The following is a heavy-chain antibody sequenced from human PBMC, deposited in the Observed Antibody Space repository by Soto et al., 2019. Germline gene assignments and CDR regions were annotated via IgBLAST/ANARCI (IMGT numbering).Heavy chain of an antibody. J-gene: IGHJ6*02. Sequence: GGYLLVSCGASGVTFSRYGMHGVRQAPGKGLEWVAVIWYDGSNKYYADSVKGRFTISRDNSKNTLYLQMNSLRAEDTAVYYCARARVGDCTNCVCYVSYYHDGLSVSAQRTTVPVS. CDR1: GVTFSRYG. D-gene: IGHD2-8*01. CDR2: IWYDGSNK. V-gene: IGHV3-33*01. CDR3: ARARVGDCTNCVCYVSYYHDGLSV.